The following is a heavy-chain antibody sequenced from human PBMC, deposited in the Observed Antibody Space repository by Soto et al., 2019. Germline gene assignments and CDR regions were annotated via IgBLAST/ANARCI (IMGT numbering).Heavy chain of an antibody. D-gene: IGHD1-1*01. J-gene: IGHJ5*02. Sequence: QVQLVQSGAEVKKPGASVKVSCKASGYTFTSYGISWVRQASGQGLEWMGWISAYNGNTKYAQKRQARVTMTTDTSTSRAYMELRSLRSDDTAVYYCAIDEAYKWNDGGWFDPWGQGTLVTVSS. CDR2: ISAYNGNT. CDR1: GYTFTSYG. V-gene: IGHV1-18*01. CDR3: AIDEAYKWNDGGWFDP.